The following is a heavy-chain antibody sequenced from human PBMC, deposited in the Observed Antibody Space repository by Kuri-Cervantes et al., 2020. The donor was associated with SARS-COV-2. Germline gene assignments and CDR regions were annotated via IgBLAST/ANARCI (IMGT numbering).Heavy chain of an antibody. V-gene: IGHV3-23*01. CDR1: GFIFRYYY. CDR3: AKVQTDFWSGYYTPYYYYGMDV. D-gene: IGHD3-3*01. CDR2: ISGSGGST. Sequence: GESLKIPCAASGFIFRYYYMSWVRQAPGKGLEWVSAISGSGGSTYYADSVKGRFTISRDNSKNTLYLQMNSLRAEDTAVYYCAKVQTDFWSGYYTPYYYYGMDVWGQGTTVTVSS. J-gene: IGHJ6*02.